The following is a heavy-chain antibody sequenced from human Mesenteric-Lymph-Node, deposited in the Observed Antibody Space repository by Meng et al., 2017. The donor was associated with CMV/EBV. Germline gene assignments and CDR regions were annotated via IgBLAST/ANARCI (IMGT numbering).Heavy chain of an antibody. D-gene: IGHD7-27*01. CDR3: TTDLNWVAF. CDR2: ISPDGSER. CDR1: GFIFSSKW. J-gene: IGHJ4*02. Sequence: GESLKISCAASGFIFSSKWMTWVRQAPGEGLEGLANISPDGSERYYTDSVKGRFTISRDNAKDSVFLQMNSLKVEDTALYYCTTDLNWVAFWGQGTLVTVSS. V-gene: IGHV3-7*01.